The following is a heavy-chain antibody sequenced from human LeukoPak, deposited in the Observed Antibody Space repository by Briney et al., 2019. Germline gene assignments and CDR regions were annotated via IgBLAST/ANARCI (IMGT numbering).Heavy chain of an antibody. J-gene: IGHJ4*02. CDR2: IKQDGNTK. Sequence: GGSLRLSCAASGFPFSSHWLNWVRQAPGKGLEWVANIKQDGNTKYYVDSVKGRFTISRDNAKNSLYLQMNSLRAEDTALYYCAKDMKVYSSGWSGGFDYWGQGTLVTVSS. CDR1: GFPFSSHW. CDR3: AKDMKVYSSGWSGGFDY. D-gene: IGHD6-19*01. V-gene: IGHV3-7*03.